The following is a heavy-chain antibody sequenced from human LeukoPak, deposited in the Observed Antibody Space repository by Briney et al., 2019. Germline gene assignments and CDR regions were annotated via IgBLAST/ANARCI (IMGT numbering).Heavy chain of an antibody. D-gene: IGHD3-3*01. CDR1: GYTFTGYY. V-gene: IGHV1-2*02. Sequence: ASVKVSCKASGYTFTGYYMHWVRQAPGQGLEWMGWINPNSGGTNYAQKFQGRVTMARDTSISTAYMELSRLRSDDTAVYYCARSRFWSGSYNWFDPWGQGTLVTVSS. CDR2: INPNSGGT. CDR3: ARSRFWSGSYNWFDP. J-gene: IGHJ5*02.